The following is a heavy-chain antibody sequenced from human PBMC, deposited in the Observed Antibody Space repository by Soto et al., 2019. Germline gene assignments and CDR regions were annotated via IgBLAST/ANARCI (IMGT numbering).Heavy chain of an antibody. J-gene: IGHJ4*02. D-gene: IGHD2-2*01. Sequence: GSVKVSFKASAFRFTSHGISFVRQAPGQGLEWMGWISLYNGNTNYAQQFQGRVTMTTDTSTSTAYMELRSLRSDDTAMYFCAIYHLELFRFDYWGQGTMVTVSS. CDR3: AIYHLELFRFDY. CDR1: AFRFTSHG. V-gene: IGHV1-18*04. CDR2: ISLYNGNT.